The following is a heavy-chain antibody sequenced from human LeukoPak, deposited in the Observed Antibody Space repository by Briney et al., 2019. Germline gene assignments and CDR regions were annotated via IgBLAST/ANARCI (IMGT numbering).Heavy chain of an antibody. V-gene: IGHV4-34*01. CDR3: ARHYYDSSGYYPDY. CDR2: INHSGST. Sequence: SETLSLTCAVYGGSFSGYYWSWIRQPPGKGLEWIGEINHSGSTNYNPSLKSRVTISVDKSKNQFSLKLSSVTAADTAVYYCARHYYDSSGYYPDYWGQGTLVTVSS. CDR1: GGSFSGYY. J-gene: IGHJ4*02. D-gene: IGHD3-22*01.